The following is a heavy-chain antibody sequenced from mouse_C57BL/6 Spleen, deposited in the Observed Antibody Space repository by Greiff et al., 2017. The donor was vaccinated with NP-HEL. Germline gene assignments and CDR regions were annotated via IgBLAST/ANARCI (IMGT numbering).Heavy chain of an antibody. Sequence: EVQLQQSGPVLVKPGASVKMSCKASGYTFTDYYMNWVKQSHGKSLEWIGVINPYNGGTSYNQKFKGKATLTVDKSSSTAYMELNSLTSEDSAVYYCARHDDYVYWYFDVWGTWTTVTVSS. J-gene: IGHJ1*03. CDR1: GYTFTDYY. CDR3: ARHDDYVYWYFDV. CDR2: INPYNGGT. D-gene: IGHD2-4*01. V-gene: IGHV1-19*01.